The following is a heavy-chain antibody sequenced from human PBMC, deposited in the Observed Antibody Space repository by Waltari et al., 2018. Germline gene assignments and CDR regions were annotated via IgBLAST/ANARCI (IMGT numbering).Heavy chain of an antibody. D-gene: IGHD3-22*01. CDR2: ITPNLGIA. CDR3: ARGNSLYYYDSSGYYY. Sequence: QVQLVQSGAEVKKPGSSVKVSCKASGGTFSSYTISWVRQAPGKGLEWMGRITPNLGIANYAQKFQGRVTITADKSTSTAYMELSSLRSEDTAVYYCARGNSLYYYDSSGYYYWGQGTLVTVSS. CDR1: GGTFSSYT. V-gene: IGHV1-69*02. J-gene: IGHJ4*02.